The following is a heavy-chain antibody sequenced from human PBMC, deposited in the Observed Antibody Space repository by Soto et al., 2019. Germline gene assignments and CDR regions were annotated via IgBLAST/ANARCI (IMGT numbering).Heavy chain of an antibody. CDR3: ARNYDFWSGYYTSYYYYFLAV. Sequence: PSETLSLTCTVSGGSISSYYWSWIRQPPGKGLEWIGYIYYSGSTNYNPSLKSRVTISVDTSKNQFSLKLSSVTAADTAVYYCARNYDFWSGYYTSYYYYFLAVWGQGTTVTVSS. CDR1: GGSISSYY. V-gene: IGHV4-59*01. D-gene: IGHD3-3*01. J-gene: IGHJ6*03. CDR2: IYYSGST.